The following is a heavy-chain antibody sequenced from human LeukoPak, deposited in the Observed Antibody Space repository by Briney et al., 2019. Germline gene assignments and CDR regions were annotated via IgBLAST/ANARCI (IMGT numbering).Heavy chain of an antibody. CDR3: ARVDGSPDY. CDR2: INLNSGNT. Sequence: ASVKVSCKASGYPFTTYGINWVRQAPGQGLEWMGWINLNSGNTGYAQEFQGRVTITRDTSIRTAYMEVSSLRSEDTAVYYCARVDGSPDYWGQGTLLTVSS. D-gene: IGHD2-15*01. J-gene: IGHJ4*02. CDR1: GYPFTTYG. V-gene: IGHV1-8*03.